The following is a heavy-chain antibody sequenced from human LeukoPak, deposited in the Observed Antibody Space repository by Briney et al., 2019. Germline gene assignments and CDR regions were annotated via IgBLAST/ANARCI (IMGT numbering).Heavy chain of an antibody. CDR2: LSAYNGDT. Sequence: ASVKVSCKTSGYTFTSFGISWVRQAPGQGLEWMGWLSAYNGDTKSAPKFQGRVTMTADTPTTTAYMDLRSLRSDDTAVYYCARTCPLLYCSSSFFDPWGRGTLVTVSS. CDR1: GYTFTSFG. J-gene: IGHJ5*02. D-gene: IGHD2-2*01. CDR3: ARTCPLLYCSSSFFDP. V-gene: IGHV1-18*01.